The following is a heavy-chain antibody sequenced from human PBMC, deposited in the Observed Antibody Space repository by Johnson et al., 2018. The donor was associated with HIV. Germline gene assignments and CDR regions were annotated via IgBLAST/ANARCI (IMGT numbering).Heavy chain of an antibody. J-gene: IGHJ3*01. CDR1: GFSFDDYG. CDR3: ARAKDAAYPYDAFDV. D-gene: IGHD2-15*01. V-gene: IGHV3-20*04. CDR2: IDWNGGST. Sequence: VQLVESGGGVVQTGRSLRLSCAASGFSFDDYGMSWVRQPPGKGLEWVSGIDWNGGSTSYADSVRGRFTISRDNAKNSLYLQMNSLRAEDTAMYYCARAKDAAYPYDAFDVWGHGTMVIVSA.